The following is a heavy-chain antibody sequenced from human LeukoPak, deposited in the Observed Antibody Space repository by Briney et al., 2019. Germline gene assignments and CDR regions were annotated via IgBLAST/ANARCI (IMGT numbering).Heavy chain of an antibody. CDR2: ISYDGSNK. CDR3: AKDGSMATVVTPTF. V-gene: IGHV3-30*18. D-gene: IGHD4-23*01. Sequence: GGSLRLSCAASGFTFSSYGMHWVRQAPGKGLEWVAVISYDGSNKYYADSVKGRFTISRDNSKNTLYLQMNSLRAEDTAVYYCAKDGSMATVVTPTFWGQGTLVTVSS. J-gene: IGHJ4*02. CDR1: GFTFSSYG.